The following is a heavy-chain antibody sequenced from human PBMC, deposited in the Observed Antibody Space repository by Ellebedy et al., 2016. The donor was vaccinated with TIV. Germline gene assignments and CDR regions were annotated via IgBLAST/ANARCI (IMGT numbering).Heavy chain of an antibody. D-gene: IGHD3-10*01. J-gene: IGHJ4*02. Sequence: GESLKISCAASGFSLSSFWMSWVRQALGKGLESVANINHAGSETYYVDSVKGRFTISRDNVKNSLYLQMDSLRAEDTAVYICARAPRGGTDYWGQGTLVTVSS. CDR3: ARAPRGGTDY. CDR1: GFSLSSFW. CDR2: INHAGSET. V-gene: IGHV3-7*03.